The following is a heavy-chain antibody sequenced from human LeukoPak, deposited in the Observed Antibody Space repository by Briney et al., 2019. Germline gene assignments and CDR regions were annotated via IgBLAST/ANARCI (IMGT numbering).Heavy chain of an antibody. V-gene: IGHV3-23*01. Sequence: GGSPRLSCAASGFTFSSYAMSWVRQAPGKGLEWVSAISGSGGSTYYADSVKGRFTISRDNSKNTLYLQMNSLRAEDTAVYYCAKVGNTYYDILTGSTLEWFDPWGQGTLVTVSS. J-gene: IGHJ5*02. CDR2: ISGSGGST. CDR3: AKVGNTYYDILTGSTLEWFDP. D-gene: IGHD3-9*01. CDR1: GFTFSSYA.